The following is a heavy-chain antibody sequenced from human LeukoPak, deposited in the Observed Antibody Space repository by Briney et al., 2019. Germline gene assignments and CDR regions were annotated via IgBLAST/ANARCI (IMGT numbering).Heavy chain of an antibody. CDR1: GYTFTSYY. CDR3: ARGVAAAGTSEYFQH. CDR2: INPSGGST. D-gene: IGHD6-13*01. J-gene: IGHJ1*01. V-gene: IGHV1-46*01. Sequence: ASVKVSCKASGYTFTSYYMHWVRQAPGQGLEWMGIINPSGGSTSYAQKFQGRVTMTRDTSTSTVYMELSSLRSEDTAVYYCARGVAAAGTSEYFQHWGQGTLVTVSS.